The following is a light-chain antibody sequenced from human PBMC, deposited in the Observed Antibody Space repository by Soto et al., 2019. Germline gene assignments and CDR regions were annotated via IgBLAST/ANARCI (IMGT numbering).Light chain of an antibody. CDR2: GNS. V-gene: IGLV1-40*01. CDR3: QSYDSSLSAYVV. Sequence: QSVLTQPPSVSGAPGQRVTSSCTGSSSNIGAGYDVHWYQQLPGTAPKLLIYGNSNRPSGVPDRFSGSKSGTSASLAITGLQAEDEADYYCQSYDSSLSAYVVFGGGTKVTVL. CDR1: SSNIGAGYD. J-gene: IGLJ2*01.